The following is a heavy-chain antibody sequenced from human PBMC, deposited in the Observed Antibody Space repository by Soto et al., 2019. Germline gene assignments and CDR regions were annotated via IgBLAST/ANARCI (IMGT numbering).Heavy chain of an antibody. Sequence: QVQLVQSGAEVKKPGSSVKVSCKASGGTFSSYAISWVRQAPGQGLEWIGGIIPIFGTANYAQKFQGRVTVTADDFTSTSYMELSRLRSEDTAVYYCARSLLNSYDSSGPAYYYYGMDVWGQGTTVTVSS. CDR2: IIPIFGTA. CDR1: GGTFSSYA. D-gene: IGHD3-22*01. V-gene: IGHV1-69*01. CDR3: ARSLLNSYDSSGPAYYYYGMDV. J-gene: IGHJ6*02.